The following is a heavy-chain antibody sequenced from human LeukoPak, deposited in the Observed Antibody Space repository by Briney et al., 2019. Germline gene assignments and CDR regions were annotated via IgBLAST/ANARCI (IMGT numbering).Heavy chain of an antibody. J-gene: IGHJ4*02. CDR2: ISGNGGGT. D-gene: IGHD5-12*01. CDR1: GFTFSSYA. CDR3: ARDKGYAVDY. V-gene: IGHV3-23*01. Sequence: GGSLRLSCAASGFTFSSYAMSWARQAPGKGLEWVSGISGNGGGTYYADSVKGRFTISRDNSKNTLYLQMNSLRAEDTAVYYCARDKGYAVDYWGQGTLVTVSS.